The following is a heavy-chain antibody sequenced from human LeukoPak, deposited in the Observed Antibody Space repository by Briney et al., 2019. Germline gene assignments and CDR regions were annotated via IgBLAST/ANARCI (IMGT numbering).Heavy chain of an antibody. CDR2: TYYRSKWYT. CDR3: ARDVGTSGWHTFDY. J-gene: IGHJ4*02. Sequence: SQTLSVTCDISGESVSSKNGAWNWIRQSPSRGLEWLGRTYYRSKWYTDYAVSMNGRITISPDTSKNQFSLQLNSVTPDDTAVYYCARDVGTSGWHTFDYWGQGTLATVSS. D-gene: IGHD6-19*01. CDR1: GESVSSKNGA. V-gene: IGHV6-1*01.